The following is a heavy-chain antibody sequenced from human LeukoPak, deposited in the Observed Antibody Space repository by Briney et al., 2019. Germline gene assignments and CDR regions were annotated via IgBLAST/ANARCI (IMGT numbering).Heavy chain of an antibody. CDR1: GGSISSGSYY. CDR3: ARTYCSSTSCYRFFALDI. D-gene: IGHD2-2*01. Sequence: SQTLSLTCTVSGGSISSGSYYWSWIRQPAGKGLEWIGRIYTSGSTNYNPSLKSRVTISVDTSKNQFSLKLSSVTAADTAVYYCARTYCSSTSCYRFFALDIWGQGTMVTVSS. J-gene: IGHJ3*02. CDR2: IYTSGST. V-gene: IGHV4-61*02.